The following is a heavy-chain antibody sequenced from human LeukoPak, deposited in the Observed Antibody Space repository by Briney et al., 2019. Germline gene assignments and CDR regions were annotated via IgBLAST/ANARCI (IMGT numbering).Heavy chain of an antibody. CDR1: GFTFSSYA. Sequence: PGGSLRLSCAASGFTFSSYAMHWVRQAPGKGLEWVAVISYDGSNKYYADSVKGRFTISRDNAKNSLYLQMNSLRAEDTAVYYCARELILQWFGELPPDYWGQGTLVTVSS. D-gene: IGHD3-10*01. CDR3: ARELILQWFGELPPDY. V-gene: IGHV3-30*04. CDR2: ISYDGSNK. J-gene: IGHJ4*02.